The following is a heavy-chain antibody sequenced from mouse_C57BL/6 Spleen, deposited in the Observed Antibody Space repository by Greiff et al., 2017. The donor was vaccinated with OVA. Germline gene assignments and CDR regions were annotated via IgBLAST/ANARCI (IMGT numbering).Heavy chain of an antibody. V-gene: IGHV1-62-2*01. CDR2: FYPGSGSI. CDR1: GYTFTEYS. J-gene: IGHJ4*01. CDR3: ARHEEPLAMSY. Sequence: VQLLQSGAELVKPGASVKLSCTASGYTFTEYSIHWVKQRPGQGLEWIGWFYPGSGSIKYNAKFKGKATLTAATSSSTAYMELSRLASEDSAVYFCARHEEPLAMSYWGKGTSVTVST.